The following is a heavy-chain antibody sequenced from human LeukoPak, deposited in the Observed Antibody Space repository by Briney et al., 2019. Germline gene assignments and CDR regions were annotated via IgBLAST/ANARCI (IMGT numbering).Heavy chain of an antibody. CDR2: IIPIFGTA. D-gene: IGHD3-22*01. J-gene: IGHJ4*02. V-gene: IGHV1-69*13. Sequence: SVKVSCKASGGTFSSYAISWVRQAPGQGLEWMGGIIPIFGTANYAQKFQGRVTITADESTSTAYMELSSLRSEDTAVYYCASNYYDSSGYPPFDYWGQGTLVTVSS. CDR1: GGTFSSYA. CDR3: ASNYYDSSGYPPFDY.